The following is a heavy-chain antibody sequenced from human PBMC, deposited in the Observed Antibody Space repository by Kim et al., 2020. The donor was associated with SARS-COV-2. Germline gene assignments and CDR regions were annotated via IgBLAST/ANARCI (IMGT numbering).Heavy chain of an antibody. D-gene: IGHD6-19*01. J-gene: IGHJ4*02. V-gene: IGHV3-30*04. Sequence: GGSLRLSCAASGFTFSSYAMHWVRQAPGKGLEWVAVISYDGSNKYYADSVKGRFTISRDNSKNTLFLQMNSLRAEDTAVYYCARGVEAAGPFDYWGQGTLLTVPS. CDR1: GFTFSSYA. CDR3: ARGVEAAGPFDY. CDR2: ISYDGSNK.